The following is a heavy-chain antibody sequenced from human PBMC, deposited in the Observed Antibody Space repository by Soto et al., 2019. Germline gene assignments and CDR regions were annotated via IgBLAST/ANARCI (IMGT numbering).Heavy chain of an antibody. Sequence: NPSETLSLTCTVSGGSVSSGSYYWSWIRQPPGKGLEWIEYIYYSGSTNYNPSLKSRVTISVDTSKNQFSLKLSSVTAADTAVYYCARTAGRRWLQLDYWGQGTLVTVSS. CDR1: GGSVSSGSYY. CDR2: IYYSGST. J-gene: IGHJ4*02. V-gene: IGHV4-61*01. D-gene: IGHD5-18*01. CDR3: ARTAGRRWLQLDY.